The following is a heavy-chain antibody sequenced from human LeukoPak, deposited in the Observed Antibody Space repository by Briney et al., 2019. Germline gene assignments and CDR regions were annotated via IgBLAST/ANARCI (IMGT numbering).Heavy chain of an antibody. CDR3: ARGLPQYYDSSGYDY. CDR2: IYSGGST. D-gene: IGHD3-22*01. J-gene: IGHJ4*02. V-gene: IGHV3-53*01. CDR1: GFTFSSYG. Sequence: PGRSLRLSCAASGFTFSSYGMHWVRQAPGKGLEWVSVIYSGGSTYYADSVKGRFTISRDNSKNTLYLQMNSLRAEDTAVYYCARGLPQYYDSSGYDYWGQGTLVTVSS.